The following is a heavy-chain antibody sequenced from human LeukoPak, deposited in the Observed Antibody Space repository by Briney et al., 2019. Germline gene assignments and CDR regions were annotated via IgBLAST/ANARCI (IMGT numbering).Heavy chain of an antibody. CDR1: GYTFINYG. V-gene: IGHV1-18*01. D-gene: IGHD6-6*01. CDR3: ARDGPSSIAARPSDY. Sequence: ASVKVSCKASGYTFINYGISWVRQAPGQGLEWMGWISAYNGNTDYAQNLQGRVTMAADTSTNTASVELRSLRSGDTAVYYCARDGPSSIAARPSDYWGQGTLVTVSS. J-gene: IGHJ4*02. CDR2: ISAYNGNT.